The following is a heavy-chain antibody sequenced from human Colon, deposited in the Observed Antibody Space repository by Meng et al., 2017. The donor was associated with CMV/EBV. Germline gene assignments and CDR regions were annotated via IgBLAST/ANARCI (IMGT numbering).Heavy chain of an antibody. D-gene: IGHD3-16*01. CDR1: SGSLSGTHW. Sequence: TLPLPCLVSSGSLSGTHWWDWVRQPPGGGLEWIGEIFHSGASNYNPSLKSRATISIDNSKNQFSLRLTSVTVADTAVYFCADPPAGLWGQGVLVTVSS. V-gene: IGHV4-4*01. CDR2: IFHSGAS. J-gene: IGHJ4*02. CDR3: ADPPAGL.